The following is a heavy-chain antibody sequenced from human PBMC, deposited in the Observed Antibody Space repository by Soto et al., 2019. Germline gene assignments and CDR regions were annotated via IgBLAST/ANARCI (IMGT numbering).Heavy chain of an antibody. CDR3: AREGGLWGGDNMDYYGMDV. V-gene: IGHV3-30-3*01. CDR1: GFTFSSYA. J-gene: IGHJ6*02. Sequence: GGSLRLSCAASGFTFSSYAMHWVRQAPGKGLEWVAVISYDGSNKYYADSVKGRFTISRDNSKNTLYLQMNSLRAEDTAVYYCAREGGLWGGDNMDYYGMDVWGQGTTVTVSS. D-gene: IGHD5-18*01. CDR2: ISYDGSNK.